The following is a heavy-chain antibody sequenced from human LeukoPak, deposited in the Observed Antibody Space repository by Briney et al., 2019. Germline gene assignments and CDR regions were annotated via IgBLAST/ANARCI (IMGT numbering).Heavy chain of an antibody. Sequence: GGSLRLSCAASGFIFSTYAMHWVRQAPGKGLEWVAVISNDGTNKYYGDSVKGRFTISRDKSKNTLQLQMNSLRAEDTAVYYCARVDDYSNYAYGTDVRGQGTTVTVSS. J-gene: IGHJ6*02. V-gene: IGHV3-30-3*01. D-gene: IGHD4-11*01. CDR1: GFIFSTYA. CDR2: ISNDGTNK. CDR3: ARVDDYSNYAYGTDV.